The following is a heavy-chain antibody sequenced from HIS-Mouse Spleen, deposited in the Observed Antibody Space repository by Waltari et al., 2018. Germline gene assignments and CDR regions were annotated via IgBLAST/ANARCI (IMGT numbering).Heavy chain of an antibody. CDR3: AREIPYSSSWYDWYFDL. V-gene: IGHV4-39*07. Sequence: QLQLQESGPGLVKPSETLSLTCTVSGGSISSSSYYWGWIRQPPGKGLAWIGSIYYSGRPYSNPSLKSRVTRSVDTSKNQFSLKLSSVTAADTAVYYCAREIPYSSSWYDWYFDLWGRGTLVTVSS. D-gene: IGHD6-13*01. CDR1: GGSISSSSYY. J-gene: IGHJ2*01. CDR2: IYYSGRP.